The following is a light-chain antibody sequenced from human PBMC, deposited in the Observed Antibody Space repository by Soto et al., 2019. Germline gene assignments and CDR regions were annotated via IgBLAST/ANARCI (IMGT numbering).Light chain of an antibody. CDR1: RSDVGGYNY. V-gene: IGLV2-14*01. J-gene: IGLJ2*01. CDR3: SSYTRRRTPVG. Sequence: QSALTQPASVSASPGQSITISCTGTRSDVGGYNYVSWYQQHPGKAPKLMIYEVSNRPSGVSYRFSGSKSGNTSSLTISGLQAEDEADYYCSSYTRRRTPVGFGGGTKLTVL. CDR2: EVS.